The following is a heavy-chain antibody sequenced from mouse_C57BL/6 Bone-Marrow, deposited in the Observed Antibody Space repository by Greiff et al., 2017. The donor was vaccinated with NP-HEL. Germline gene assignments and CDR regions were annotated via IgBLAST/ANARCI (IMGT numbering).Heavy chain of an antibody. Sequence: QVQLKQPGAELVKPGASVKLSCKASGYTFTSYWMQWVKQRPGQGLEWIGEIDPSDSYTNYNQKFKGKATLTVDTSSSTAYMQLSSLTSEDSAVYYCARGNYGSSPAWFAYWGQGTLVTVSA. V-gene: IGHV1-50*01. CDR1: GYTFTSYW. CDR2: IDPSDSYT. J-gene: IGHJ3*01. CDR3: ARGNYGSSPAWFAY. D-gene: IGHD1-1*01.